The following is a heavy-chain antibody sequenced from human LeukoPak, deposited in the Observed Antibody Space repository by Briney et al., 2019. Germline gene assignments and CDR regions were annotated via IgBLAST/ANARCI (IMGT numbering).Heavy chain of an antibody. D-gene: IGHD5-18*01. J-gene: IGHJ3*02. CDR1: GGSISSSSYY. CDR3: ASPSKMSYGHRVGAFDI. Sequence: SETLSLTCTVSGGSISSSSYYWGWIRQPPGKGLEWIGSIYYSGSTYYNPSLKSRVTISVDTSKNQFSLKLSSVTAADTAVYYCASPSKMSYGHRVGAFDIWGQGTMVTVSS. CDR2: IYYSGST. V-gene: IGHV4-39*07.